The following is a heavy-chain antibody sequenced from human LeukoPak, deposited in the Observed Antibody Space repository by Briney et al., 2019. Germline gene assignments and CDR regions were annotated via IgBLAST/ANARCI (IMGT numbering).Heavy chain of an antibody. V-gene: IGHV3-49*04. D-gene: IGHD5-18*01. Sequence: SLRLSCAASGFTFGDHAMSWVRQAPGKGLEWVGFIRSKAYRGTTEYAASVKGRFTVSRDDSRSIAYLQMNSLKIEDTAVYYCTRGPIQLWIHNAMDVWGQGTTVTVSS. CDR2: IRSKAYRGTT. J-gene: IGHJ6*02. CDR1: GFTFGDHA. CDR3: TRGPIQLWIHNAMDV.